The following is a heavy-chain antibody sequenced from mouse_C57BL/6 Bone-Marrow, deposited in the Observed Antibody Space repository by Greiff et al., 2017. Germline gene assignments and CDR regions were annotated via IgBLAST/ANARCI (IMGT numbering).Heavy chain of an antibody. V-gene: IGHV1-19*01. J-gene: IGHJ2*01. Sequence: VQLQQSGPVLVKPGASVKMSCKASGYTFTDYYMNWVKQSHGKSLEWIGVINPYNGGTSYNQKFKGKATLTVDKSSSTAYMELNSLTSEDSAVYYCARSYYGNYGDYWGQGTTLTVSS. CDR3: ARSYYGNYGDY. CDR1: GYTFTDYY. CDR2: INPYNGGT. D-gene: IGHD2-1*01.